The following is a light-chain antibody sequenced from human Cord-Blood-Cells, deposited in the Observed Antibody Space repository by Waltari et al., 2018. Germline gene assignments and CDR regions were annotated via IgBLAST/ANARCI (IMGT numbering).Light chain of an antibody. V-gene: IGLV3-27*01. J-gene: IGLJ2*01. CDR3: YSAADNNQRV. Sequence: SYELTQPSSVSVSPGQTARITCSGDVLAKKYARWFQQKPGQAPVLVIYKDSERPSGIPEGFSGSSSGTTVTLTISGAQVEDEADYYCYSAADNNQRVFGGGTKLTVL. CDR1: VLAKKY. CDR2: KDS.